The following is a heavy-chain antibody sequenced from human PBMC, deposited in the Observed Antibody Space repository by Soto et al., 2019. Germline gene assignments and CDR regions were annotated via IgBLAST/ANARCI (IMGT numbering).Heavy chain of an antibody. D-gene: IGHD1-1*01. CDR3: AKEFGWELQLSHPYYNSGMDV. J-gene: IGHJ6*02. CDR1: GFTFRSYG. Sequence: QVQLVESGGGVVQPGRSLRLSCAASGFTFRSYGMHWVRQAPGKGLEWVALMSFDGSNKYYADSVRGRFTISSDNSKSTLYLQMDILRPEDTAVYYCAKEFGWELQLSHPYYNSGMDVWGQGTTVTVS. V-gene: IGHV3-30*18. CDR2: MSFDGSNK.